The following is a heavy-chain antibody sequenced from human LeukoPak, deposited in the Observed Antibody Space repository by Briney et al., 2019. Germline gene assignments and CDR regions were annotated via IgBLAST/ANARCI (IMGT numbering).Heavy chain of an antibody. CDR3: ARDREGSRDAFDI. V-gene: IGHV3-7*01. CDR1: GFTFSRYW. CDR2: IKQDGSAR. Sequence: GGSLRLSXAASGFTFSRYWMSWVRQAPGKGLELVANIKQDGSARFYGDSVKGRFTVSRDNAKNSLYIQMNSLRAEDTAVYYCARDREGSRDAFDIWGQGTMVTVSS. J-gene: IGHJ3*02. D-gene: IGHD1-26*01.